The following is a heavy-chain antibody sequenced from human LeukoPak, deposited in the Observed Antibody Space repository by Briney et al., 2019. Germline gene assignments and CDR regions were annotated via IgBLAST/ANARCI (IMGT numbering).Heavy chain of an antibody. J-gene: IGHJ6*02. CDR1: GFTVSSNY. V-gene: IGHV3-53*01. D-gene: IGHD3-22*01. CDR2: IYSGGST. Sequence: GGSLRLSCAASGFTVSSNYMSWVRQAPGKGLEWVSVIYSGGSTYYADSVKGRFTISRDNSKNTLYLQMNSLRAEDTAVYYCARGGDYDSSGYYYYYYGMDVWGQGTTVTVSS. CDR3: ARGGDYDSSGYYYYYYGMDV.